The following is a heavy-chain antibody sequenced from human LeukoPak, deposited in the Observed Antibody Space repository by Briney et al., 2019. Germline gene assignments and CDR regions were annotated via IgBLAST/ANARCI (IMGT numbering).Heavy chain of an antibody. CDR3: ARGQGYYYDSSGYRY. V-gene: IGHV1-2*02. D-gene: IGHD3-22*01. CDR1: GSTFTDYY. Sequence: ASVKVSCKASGSTFTDYYMHWVRQAPGQGLEWMGWINPNSGGTNFAQKFQGRVTMTRDTSISTAYMELNRLRSDDTAVYYCARGQGYYYDSSGYRYWGQGTLVTVSS. CDR2: INPNSGGT. J-gene: IGHJ4*02.